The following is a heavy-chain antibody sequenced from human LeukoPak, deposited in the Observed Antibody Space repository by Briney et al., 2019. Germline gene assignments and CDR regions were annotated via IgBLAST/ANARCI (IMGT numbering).Heavy chain of an antibody. CDR1: GFTFSSHG. J-gene: IGHJ4*02. CDR2: ISASAGST. D-gene: IGHD3-22*01. Sequence: GGSLRLSCAASGFTFSSHGMSWVRQAPGKGLEWVSVISASAGSTHYVDSVKGRFTISRDNAKNSLYLQMSSLRAEDTAFYYCARNMGSGYYFAEGYWGQGILVTVSS. V-gene: IGHV3-23*01. CDR3: ARNMGSGYYFAEGY.